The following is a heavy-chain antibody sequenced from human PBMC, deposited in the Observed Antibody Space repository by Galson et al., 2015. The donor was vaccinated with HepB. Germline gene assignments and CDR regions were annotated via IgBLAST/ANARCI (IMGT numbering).Heavy chain of an antibody. D-gene: IGHD3-10*01. CDR1: GFTFSSYG. V-gene: IGHV3-33*01. J-gene: IGHJ3*02. Sequence: SLRLSCAASGFTFSSYGVHWVRLAPGKGLVGVAVIWYDGSNKYYADSVKGRFTIPRDNSKNTLYLQMNSLRAEDTAVYYCARCRFGDIYAFDIWGQGTMVTVSS. CDR3: ARCRFGDIYAFDI. CDR2: IWYDGSNK.